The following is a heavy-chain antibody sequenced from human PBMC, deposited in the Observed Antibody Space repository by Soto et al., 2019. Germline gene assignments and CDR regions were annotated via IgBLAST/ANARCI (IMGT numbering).Heavy chain of an antibody. CDR3: AKDFPCSGGSCYTPDY. J-gene: IGHJ4*02. D-gene: IGHD2-15*01. CDR2: ISGSGGST. Sequence: SLRLSCAASGFTFSSYAMSWVRQAPGKGLEWVSAISGSGGSTYYADSVKGRFTISRGNSKNTLYLQMNSLRAEDTAVYYCAKDFPCSGGSCYTPDYWGQGTLVTVSS. V-gene: IGHV3-23*01. CDR1: GFTFSSYA.